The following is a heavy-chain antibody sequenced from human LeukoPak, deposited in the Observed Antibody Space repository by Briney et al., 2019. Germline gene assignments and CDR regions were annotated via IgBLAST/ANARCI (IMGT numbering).Heavy chain of an antibody. Sequence: ASVNVSCKASGYTFTSYYMHWVRQAPGQGLEWMGIINPGAGSTSYAQKFQGRVTMTRDTSTSTVYMELSSLRSEDTAVYYCARGGLQLLAPLDYWGQGTLVTVSS. D-gene: IGHD5-18*01. V-gene: IGHV1-46*01. CDR2: INPGAGST. J-gene: IGHJ4*02. CDR3: ARGGLQLLAPLDY. CDR1: GYTFTSYY.